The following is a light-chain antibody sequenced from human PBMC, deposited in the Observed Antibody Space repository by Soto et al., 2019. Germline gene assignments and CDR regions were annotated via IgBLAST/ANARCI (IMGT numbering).Light chain of an antibody. J-gene: IGKJ5*01. Sequence: EVGMTQSPATLSVSPGERATLSCRASESVSRNLAWYQQKPGQAPRLLIYDASTRATGIPDRFSGGGSGTEFTLTISSLQSADFVVYYCQQYNSGPPITVGQGTRLEIK. CDR1: ESVSRN. CDR3: QQYNSGPPIT. CDR2: DAS. V-gene: IGKV3-15*01.